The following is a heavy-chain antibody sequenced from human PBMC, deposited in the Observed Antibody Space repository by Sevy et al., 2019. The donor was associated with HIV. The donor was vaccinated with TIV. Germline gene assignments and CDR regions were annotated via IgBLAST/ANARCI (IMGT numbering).Heavy chain of an antibody. D-gene: IGHD6-6*01. V-gene: IGHV3-7*01. CDR3: ARVGIFEKSESQYRFTDY. J-gene: IGHJ4*02. CDR1: GFTFTTYW. Sequence: ASVKVSCAASGFTFTTYWMTWVRQAPGKGLEWVANINQDGSKRNYMDSVKGRFIISRDNAKKSLYVQMNSLRADDTAVYYCARVGIFEKSESQYRFTDYWGQGTLVTVSS. CDR2: INQDGSKR.